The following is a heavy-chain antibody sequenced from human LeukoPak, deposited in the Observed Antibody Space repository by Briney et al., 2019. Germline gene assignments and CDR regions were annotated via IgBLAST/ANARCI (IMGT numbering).Heavy chain of an antibody. Sequence: SQTLSLTCTVSGGSISSGSYYWSWIRQPAGKGLEWIGRIYTSGSTNYNPSLKSRVTISVDTSKNQFSLKLSSVTAADTAVYYCARHRLGGGFSGYSPGWVDYWGQGTLVTVSS. D-gene: IGHD3-22*01. J-gene: IGHJ4*02. CDR2: IYTSGST. CDR3: ARHRLGGGFSGYSPGWVDY. CDR1: GGSISSGSYY. V-gene: IGHV4-61*02.